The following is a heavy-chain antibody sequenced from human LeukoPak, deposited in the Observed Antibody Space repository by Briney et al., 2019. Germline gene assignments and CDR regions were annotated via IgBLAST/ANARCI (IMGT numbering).Heavy chain of an antibody. CDR1: GGTFSSYA. J-gene: IGHJ4*02. D-gene: IGHD3-10*01. CDR3: ARGRPYGSGSYSDY. V-gene: IGHV1-69*13. CDR2: IIPIFGTA. Sequence: ASVKVSCKASGGTFSSYAISWVRQAPGQGLEWMGGIIPIFGTANYAQKFQGRVTITADESTSTAYMELSSQRSEDTAVYYCARGRPYGSGSYSDYWGQGTLVTVSS.